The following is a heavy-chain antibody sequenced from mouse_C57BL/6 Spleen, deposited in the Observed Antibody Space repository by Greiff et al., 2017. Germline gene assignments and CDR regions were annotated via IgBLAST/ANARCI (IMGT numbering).Heavy chain of an antibody. CDR1: GFTFSSYA. V-gene: IGHV5-4*01. CDR2: ISDGGSYT. J-gene: IGHJ4*01. D-gene: IGHD3-3*01. Sequence: EVMLVESGGGLVKPGGSLKLSCAASGFTFSSYAMSWVRQTPEKRLEWVATISDGGSYTYYPDNVKGRFTISRDNAKNNLYLQMSHLKSEDTAMYYCARERATGYYAMDYWGQGTSVTVSS. CDR3: ARERATGYYAMDY.